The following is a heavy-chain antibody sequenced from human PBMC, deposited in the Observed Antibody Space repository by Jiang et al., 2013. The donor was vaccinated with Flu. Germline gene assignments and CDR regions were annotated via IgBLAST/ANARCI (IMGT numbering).Heavy chain of an antibody. V-gene: IGHV1-18*04. CDR3: QYCSSTSCRDAFDI. J-gene: IGHJ3*02. CDR2: ISAYNGNT. D-gene: IGHD2-2*01. Sequence: GAEVKKPGASVKVSCKASGYTFTSYGISWVRQAPGQGLEWMGWISAYNGNTNYAQKLQGRVTMTTDTSTSTAYMELRSLRSDDTAVYYCQYCSSTSCRDAFDIWGQGTMVTVSS. CDR1: GYTFTSYG.